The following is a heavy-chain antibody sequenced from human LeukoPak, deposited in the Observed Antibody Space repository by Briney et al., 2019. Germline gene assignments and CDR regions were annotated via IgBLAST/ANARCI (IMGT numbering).Heavy chain of an antibody. CDR1: GGSISSSSYY. CDR2: IYYSGST. D-gene: IGHD4-17*01. Sequence: SETLSLTCTVSGGSISSSSYYWGWIRQPPGKGLEWIGSIYYSGSTYYNPSLKSRVTISVDTSKNQFSLKLSSVTAADTAVYYCARYFLTRGNEVTTPPDYWGQGTLVTVSS. CDR3: ARYFLTRGNEVTTPPDY. V-gene: IGHV4-39*01. J-gene: IGHJ4*02.